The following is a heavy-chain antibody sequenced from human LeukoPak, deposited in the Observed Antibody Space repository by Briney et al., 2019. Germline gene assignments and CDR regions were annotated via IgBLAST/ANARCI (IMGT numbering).Heavy chain of an antibody. D-gene: IGHD6-6*01. Sequence: GGSLRLSCAASGFTFSSYGMHWVRQAPGKGLEWVAVISYDGSNKYYADSVKGRFTISRDNSKNTLYLQMNSLRAGDTAVYYCAKVLQYSSSKIHYYYYYGMDVWGQGTTVTVSS. CDR1: GFTFSSYG. CDR2: ISYDGSNK. J-gene: IGHJ6*02. V-gene: IGHV3-30*18. CDR3: AKVLQYSSSKIHYYYYYGMDV.